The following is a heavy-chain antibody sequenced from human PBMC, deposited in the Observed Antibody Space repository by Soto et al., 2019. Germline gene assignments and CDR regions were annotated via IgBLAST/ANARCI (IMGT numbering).Heavy chain of an antibody. D-gene: IGHD3-10*01. CDR3: ARQGGYGSGTYYAMDV. Sequence: PAETLSLTCAVSVGSLSSSNYHWGWIRHPPGKGLEWIGSIYYSGSTYYNPSLKSRVTISVDTSKNQFSLKLSSVTAADTAVYYCARQGGYGSGTYYAMDVWGQGTTVTVSS. CDR1: VGSLSSSNYH. CDR2: IYYSGST. V-gene: IGHV4-39*01. J-gene: IGHJ6*02.